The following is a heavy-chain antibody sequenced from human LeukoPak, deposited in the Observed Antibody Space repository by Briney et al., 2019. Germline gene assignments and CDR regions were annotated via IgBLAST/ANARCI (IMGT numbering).Heavy chain of an antibody. J-gene: IGHJ4*02. CDR3: ARTPYCSGGSCYPFDY. CDR2: INPNSGGT. Sequence: GASVKVSCKASGYTFTGYYMHWVRQAPGQGLEWMGWINPNSGGTNYAQKFQGWVTMTRDTSISTAYMELSRLRSDDTAVYYCARTPYCSGGSCYPFDYWAREPWSPSPQ. CDR1: GYTFTGYY. V-gene: IGHV1-2*04. D-gene: IGHD2-15*01.